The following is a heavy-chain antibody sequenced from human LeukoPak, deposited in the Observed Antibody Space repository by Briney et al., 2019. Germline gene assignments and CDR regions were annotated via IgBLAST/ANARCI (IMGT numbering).Heavy chain of an antibody. CDR2: INSGDIGGYT. CDR3: ARDPNYYNCGMDV. J-gene: IGHJ6*02. CDR1: GFTVSNSY. Sequence: PGGSLRPSCAASGFTVSNSYMSWVRQAPGKGLEWVSVINSGDIGGYTYYSDSVKGRFTISRDNSKNTLNLQMNSLRDEDTAVYYCARDPNYYNCGMDVWGQGTMVTVSS. V-gene: IGHV3-66*01.